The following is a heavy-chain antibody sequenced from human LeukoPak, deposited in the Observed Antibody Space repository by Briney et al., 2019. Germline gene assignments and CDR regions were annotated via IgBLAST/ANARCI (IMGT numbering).Heavy chain of an antibody. V-gene: IGHV3-30-3*01. J-gene: IGHJ4*02. CDR2: ISYDGSNK. CDR3: ARDGYIPY. Sequence: PGGSLRLSCAASGFTFSSYAMHWVRQAPGKGLEWVAVISYDGSNKYYADSVKGRFTISRDNAKNSLYLRMNSLRAEDTAVYYCARDGYIPYWGQGTLVTVSS. CDR1: GFTFSSYA. D-gene: IGHD5-24*01.